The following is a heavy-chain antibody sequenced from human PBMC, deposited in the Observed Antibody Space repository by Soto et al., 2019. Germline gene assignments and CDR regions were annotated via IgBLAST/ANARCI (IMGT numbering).Heavy chain of an antibody. CDR2: IIPIFGTA. J-gene: IGHJ6*02. Sequence: SVKVSCKASGGTFSSYAISWVRQAPGQGLEWMGGIIPIFGTANYAQKFQGRVTITADESTSTAYMELSSLRSEDTAVYYCARALYCSGGSCPKTYYYGMDVWGQGTTVTVSS. CDR1: GGTFSSYA. CDR3: ARALYCSGGSCPKTYYYGMDV. D-gene: IGHD2-15*01. V-gene: IGHV1-69*13.